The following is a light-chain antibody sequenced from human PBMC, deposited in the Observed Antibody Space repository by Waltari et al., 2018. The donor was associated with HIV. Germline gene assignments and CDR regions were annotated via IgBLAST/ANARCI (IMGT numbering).Light chain of an antibody. CDR3: QQYGSSPCT. J-gene: IGKJ2*02. V-gene: IGKV3-20*01. Sequence: EIVLTQSPATLSLSPGERATPSCRASQAISSGYLAWYQQIRGQAPRLLIFGASSRATGIPDRFSGSGSETVFTLTISSLEPEDFAMYYCQQYGSSPCTFGQGTRLEIK. CDR1: QAISSGY. CDR2: GAS.